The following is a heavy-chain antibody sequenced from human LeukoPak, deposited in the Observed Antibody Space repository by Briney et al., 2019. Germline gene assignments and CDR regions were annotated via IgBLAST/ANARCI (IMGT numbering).Heavy chain of an antibody. CDR1: RGTFSNYA. CDR2: IIPISGTA. V-gene: IGHV1-69*13. CDR3: ARGPQSGYDFWSGYFDY. J-gene: IGHJ4*02. Sequence: GASVKVSCKAYRGTFSNYAISWVRQAPGQGLEWIGGIIPISGTANYAQKFQGRVTISADESTTTAYMEMSSLRFEDMAVYYCARGPQSGYDFWSGYFDYWGQGTLVTVSS. D-gene: IGHD3-3*01.